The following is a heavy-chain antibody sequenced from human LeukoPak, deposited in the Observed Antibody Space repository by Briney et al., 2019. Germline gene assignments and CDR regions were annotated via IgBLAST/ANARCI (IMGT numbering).Heavy chain of an antibody. CDR3: ARGEYSSGYPQVDY. Sequence: GGSLTLSCAASGFTFSSYAMHWVRQAPGKGLEWVAVISYDGSNKYYADSVKGRFTISRDNSKNTLYLQMNSLRAEDTAVYYCARGEYSSGYPQVDYWGQGTLVTVSS. J-gene: IGHJ4*02. D-gene: IGHD3-22*01. CDR1: GFTFSSYA. V-gene: IGHV3-30-3*01. CDR2: ISYDGSNK.